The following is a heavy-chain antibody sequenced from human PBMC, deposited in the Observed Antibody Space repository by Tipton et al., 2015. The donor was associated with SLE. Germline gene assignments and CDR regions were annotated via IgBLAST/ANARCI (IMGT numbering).Heavy chain of an antibody. CDR2: ISSSGSTI. CDR1: GFTFSSYE. J-gene: IGHJ4*02. CDR3: ARGGNNWNEAGY. Sequence: SLRLSCAASGFTFSSYEMNWVRQAPGKGLEWVSYISSSGSTIYYADSVKGRFTISRDNAKNSLYLQMNSLRAEDTAVYYCARGGNNWNEAGYWGQGTLVTVSS. V-gene: IGHV3-48*03. D-gene: IGHD1-20*01.